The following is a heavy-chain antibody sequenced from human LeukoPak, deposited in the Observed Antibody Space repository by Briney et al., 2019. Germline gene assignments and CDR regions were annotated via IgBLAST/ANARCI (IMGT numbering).Heavy chain of an antibody. Sequence: ASVKVSCKASGYTFNDYYMRWVRQAPGQGLEWMGWVSPNSGGASYAQQFQGRVTMTKDTSISTAYTELSRLRSDDTAVYYCARGSTAVYFRLWGQGTLVTVSS. V-gene: IGHV1-2*02. CDR3: ARGSTAVYFRL. CDR1: GYTFNDYY. D-gene: IGHD3-10*01. CDR2: VSPNSGGA. J-gene: IGHJ1*01.